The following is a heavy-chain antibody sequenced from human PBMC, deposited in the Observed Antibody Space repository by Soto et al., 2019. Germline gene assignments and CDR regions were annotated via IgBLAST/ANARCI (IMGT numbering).Heavy chain of an antibody. CDR3: ARCGGIAARPVDY. CDR1: GGSISSGGYY. V-gene: IGHV4-31*03. J-gene: IGHJ4*02. CDR2: SYYSGST. D-gene: IGHD6-6*01. Sequence: QVQLQESGPGLVKPSQTLSLTCTVSGGSISSGGYYWSWIRQHPGKGLEWIGYSYYSGSTYYNPSLKSRVTISVDTSKNQFSLKLSSVTAADTAVYYCARCGGIAARPVDYWGQGTLVTVSS.